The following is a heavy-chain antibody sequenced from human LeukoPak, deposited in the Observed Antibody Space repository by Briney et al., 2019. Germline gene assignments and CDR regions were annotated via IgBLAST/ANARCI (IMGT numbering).Heavy chain of an antibody. CDR2: INQDGSEK. D-gene: IGHD3-22*01. Sequence: PGGSLRLSCAASGFTFSDYYMSWVRQAPGKGLEWVANINQDGSEKNYVDSVKGRFTISRDNAKNSLYLQMNSLRAEDTALYYCASSYYYDGDYWGQGTLVTVSS. CDR1: GFTFSDYY. V-gene: IGHV3-7*01. CDR3: ASSYYYDGDY. J-gene: IGHJ4*02.